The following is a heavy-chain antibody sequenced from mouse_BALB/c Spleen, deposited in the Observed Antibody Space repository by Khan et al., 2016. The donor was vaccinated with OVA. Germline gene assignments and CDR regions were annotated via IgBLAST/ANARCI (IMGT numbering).Heavy chain of an antibody. CDR2: IDPANGNT. D-gene: IGHD1-2*01. CDR3: AHSLLLYAMDY. Sequence: IQLVQSGAEFVKPGASVRLSCTASGFNIKNTYIHWVKQRPEQGLEWIGRIDPANGNTKYDPKFQGKATIPADTSYNTAYLTLRSLTSEDTAVYYCAHSLLLYAMDYWGQGTAVTVSS. V-gene: IGHV14-3*02. J-gene: IGHJ4*01. CDR1: GFNIKNTY.